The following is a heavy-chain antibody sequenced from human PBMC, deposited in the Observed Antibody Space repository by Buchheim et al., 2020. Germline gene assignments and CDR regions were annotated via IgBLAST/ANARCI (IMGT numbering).Heavy chain of an antibody. D-gene: IGHD1-14*01. CDR3: ARSSAVGLLNHAIDV. CDR2: MYSSGST. V-gene: IGHV4-61*02. Sequence: QVRLQESGPRLVQPSETLSLTCTISGGSINSGVYHWSWLRQSAGKGLEWIGRMYSSGSTYYNPSVKRGIVMSGDTSKTRFFLTLNAVTAADAGIYYCARSSAVGLLNHAIDVWGQGT. J-gene: IGHJ3*01. CDR1: GGSINSGVYH.